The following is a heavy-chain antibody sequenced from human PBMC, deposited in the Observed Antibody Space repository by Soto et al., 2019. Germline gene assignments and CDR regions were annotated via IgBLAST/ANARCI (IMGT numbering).Heavy chain of an antibody. CDR2: ISSDGSQK. D-gene: IGHD6-13*01. CDR3: ARWEQLVSFDC. V-gene: IGHV3-30*04. J-gene: IGHJ5*01. CDR1: GFTFSSYT. Sequence: QVQLVESGGGVVQPGKSLRLSCAAAGFTFSSYTMHWVRQAPGKGLEWVTVISSDGSQKYYADSVKGRFTISRDDSTNTRFLQMNSLGAEDTAIYYCARWEQLVSFDCWGQGTLVTVSS.